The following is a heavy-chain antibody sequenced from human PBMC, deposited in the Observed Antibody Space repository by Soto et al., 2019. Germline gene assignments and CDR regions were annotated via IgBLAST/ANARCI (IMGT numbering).Heavy chain of an antibody. V-gene: IGHV3-33*01. J-gene: IGHJ6*02. CDR1: GFTFSSYG. Sequence: GGSLRLSCAASGFTFSSYGMHWVRQAPGKGLEWVAVIWYDGSNKYYADSVKGRFTISRDNSKNTLYLQMNSLRAEDTAVYYCARDYYGSGSYYPVPYYYYGMDVWGQGTTVTVSS. CDR2: IWYDGSNK. CDR3: ARDYYGSGSYYPVPYYYYGMDV. D-gene: IGHD3-10*01.